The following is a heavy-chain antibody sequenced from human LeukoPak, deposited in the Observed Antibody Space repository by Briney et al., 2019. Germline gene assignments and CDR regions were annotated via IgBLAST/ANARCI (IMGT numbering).Heavy chain of an antibody. V-gene: IGHV3-30*18. CDR3: AKDRITMVRGVWYYFDY. CDR2: ISYDGSNK. D-gene: IGHD3-10*01. J-gene: IGHJ4*02. CDR1: GFTFSSYG. Sequence: GGSLRLSCAASGFTFSSYGMHWVRQAPGKGLEWVAVISYDGSNKYYADSVKGRFTISRDNSKNTLYLQMNSLRAADTAVYYCAKDRITMVRGVWYYFDYWGQGTLVTVSS.